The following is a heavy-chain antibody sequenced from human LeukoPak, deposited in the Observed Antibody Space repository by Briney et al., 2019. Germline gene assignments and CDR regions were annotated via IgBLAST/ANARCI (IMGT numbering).Heavy chain of an antibody. V-gene: IGHV3-30*02. J-gene: IGHJ4*02. Sequence: GGSLRLSCAASGFTFSSYGMHWVRQAPGKGLEWVAFIRYDGSNKYYADSVKGRFTISRDNSKNTLYPQMNSLRAEDTAVYYCAKDHNWNDDILYYFDYWGQGTLVTVSS. CDR2: IRYDGSNK. D-gene: IGHD1-1*01. CDR1: GFTFSSYG. CDR3: AKDHNWNDDILYYFDY.